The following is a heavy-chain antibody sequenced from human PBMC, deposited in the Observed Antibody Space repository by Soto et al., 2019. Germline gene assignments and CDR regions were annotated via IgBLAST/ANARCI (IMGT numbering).Heavy chain of an antibody. J-gene: IGHJ4*02. CDR1: GFTFSSYG. V-gene: IGHV3-30*18. D-gene: IGHD3-10*01. CDR2: ISYDGSNK. CDR3: AKDLNYYGSGSYYNGDY. Sequence: GESLKISCAASGFTFSSYGMHWVRRAPGKGLEWVAVISYDGSNKYYADSVKGRFTISRDNSKNTLYLQMNSLRAEDTAVYYCAKDLNYYGSGSYYNGDYWGQGTLVTV.